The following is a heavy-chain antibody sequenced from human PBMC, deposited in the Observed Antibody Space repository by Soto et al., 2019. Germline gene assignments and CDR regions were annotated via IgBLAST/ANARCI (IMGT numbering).Heavy chain of an antibody. CDR1: GGSISSGDHY. J-gene: IGHJ5*02. CDR3: ARGYNWNYVWFDP. V-gene: IGHV4-30-4*01. CDR2: ISYSGST. Sequence: QVQLQESGPGLVKPSQTLSLTCTVSGGSISSGDHYWSWIRQPPGKGLEWIAYISYSGSTYYNPSLTGRVTVSVDTSKNQFSLKLRSVTAADTAVYYCARGYNWNYVWFDPWGQGTLFTVSS. D-gene: IGHD1-7*01.